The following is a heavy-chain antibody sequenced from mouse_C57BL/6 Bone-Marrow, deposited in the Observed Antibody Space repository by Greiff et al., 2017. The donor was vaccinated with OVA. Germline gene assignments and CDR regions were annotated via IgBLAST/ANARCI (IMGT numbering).Heavy chain of an antibody. Sequence: VQLQQPGAELVRPGSSVKMSCKTSGYTFTSYGRNWVKQRPGKGREWIGYIYIGNGYTEHNEKFKGKAKLTSDTSSSTAYMQLRSLTSEDSASYFCASDATGWWDYWGQGTSVTVSS. J-gene: IGHJ4*01. D-gene: IGHD4-1*02. CDR3: ASDATGWWDY. CDR2: IYIGNGYT. V-gene: IGHV1-58*01. CDR1: GYTFTSYG.